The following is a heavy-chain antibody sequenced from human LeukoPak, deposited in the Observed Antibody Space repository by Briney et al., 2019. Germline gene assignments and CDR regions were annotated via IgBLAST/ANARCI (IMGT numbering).Heavy chain of an antibody. CDR1: GFTFSTYA. CDR3: AKCGTTCYANAFYI. J-gene: IGHJ3*02. D-gene: IGHD2-2*01. CDR2: ISGSGATT. V-gene: IGHV3-23*01. Sequence: PGGRLRLSCAASGFTFSTYAMAWVRQAPGKGLEWVSAISGSGATTEYADSVKGRFTISRDNAKNTLYLQMNSLRAEDTAVYYCAKCGTTCYANAFYIWGQGTMVTVSS.